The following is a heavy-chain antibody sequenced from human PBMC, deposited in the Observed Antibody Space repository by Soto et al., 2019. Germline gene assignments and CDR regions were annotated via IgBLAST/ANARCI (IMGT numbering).Heavy chain of an antibody. CDR1: GYTFTSYG. D-gene: IGHD3-22*01. J-gene: IGHJ4*02. CDR2: ISAYNGNT. CDR3: AKDEYYYSRSGYYIFDS. V-gene: IGHV1-18*01. Sequence: ASVKVSCKASGYTFTSYGISWVRQAPGQGLEWMGWISAYNGNTNYAQNLQGRVTMTTDTSTSTAYMELRSLRPEDTALYYCAKDEYYYSRSGYYIFDSWGQGTLVTVSS.